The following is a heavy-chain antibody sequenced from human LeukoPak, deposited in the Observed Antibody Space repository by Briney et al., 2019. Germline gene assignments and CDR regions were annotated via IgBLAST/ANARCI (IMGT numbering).Heavy chain of an antibody. V-gene: IGHV1-2*02. CDR3: ARGSPSTYYYDSSGYRYYFDY. J-gene: IGHJ4*02. D-gene: IGHD3-22*01. Sequence: GASVKVSCKASGYTFTGYYMHWVRQAPGQGLEWMGWINPNSGGTNYAQKFQGRVTMTRDTSISTAYMELSRLRSDDTAVYYCARGSPSTYYYDSSGYRYYFDYWGQGTLVTVSS. CDR2: INPNSGGT. CDR1: GYTFTGYY.